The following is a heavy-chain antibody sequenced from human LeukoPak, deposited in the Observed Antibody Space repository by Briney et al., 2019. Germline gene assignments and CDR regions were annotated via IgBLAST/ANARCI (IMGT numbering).Heavy chain of an antibody. CDR3: ARHLYSGSDRVFDY. J-gene: IGHJ4*02. D-gene: IGHD5-12*01. CDR1: GGSISSYY. V-gene: IGHV4-59*08. Sequence: SETLSLTCAVSGGSISSYYWIWIRQPPGKGLEWIGYIYYSGITNYNPSLKSRVTISVDTSKNQFSLKLSSVTAADTAVYYCARHLYSGSDRVFDYWGQGTLVTVSS. CDR2: IYYSGIT.